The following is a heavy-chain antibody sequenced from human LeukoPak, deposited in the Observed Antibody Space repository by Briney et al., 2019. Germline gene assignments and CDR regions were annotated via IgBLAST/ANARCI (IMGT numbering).Heavy chain of an antibody. Sequence: GGSLRLSCAASGFTFSDYYMSWVRQAPGKGLEWVAVISYDGSNKYYADSVKGRFTISRDNSKNTLYLQMNSLRAEDTAVYYCAKDKPVYCSGGSCYPDFWGQGTLVTVSS. CDR1: GFTFSDYY. CDR2: ISYDGSNK. CDR3: AKDKPVYCSGGSCYPDF. D-gene: IGHD2-15*01. J-gene: IGHJ4*02. V-gene: IGHV3-30*18.